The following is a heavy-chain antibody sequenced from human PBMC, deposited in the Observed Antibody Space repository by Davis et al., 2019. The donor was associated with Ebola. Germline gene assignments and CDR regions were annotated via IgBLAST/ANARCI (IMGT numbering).Heavy chain of an antibody. CDR2: IDYSGST. Sequence: SETLSLTCTVSGGSVSSGSYYGSWIRQPPGKGLEWIGYIDYSGSTNYNPSLKSRVTISVDTSKNQFSLKLSSVTAADTAVYDCARVDYYDSSGYYGRWFDPWGQGTLVTVSS. J-gene: IGHJ5*02. CDR3: ARVDYYDSSGYYGRWFDP. CDR1: GGSVSSGSYY. V-gene: IGHV4-61*01. D-gene: IGHD3-22*01.